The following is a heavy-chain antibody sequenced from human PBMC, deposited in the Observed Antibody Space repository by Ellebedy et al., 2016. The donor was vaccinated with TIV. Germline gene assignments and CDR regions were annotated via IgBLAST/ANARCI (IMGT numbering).Heavy chain of an antibody. CDR3: AKLYSSSWYVTDY. J-gene: IGHJ4*02. V-gene: IGHV3-23*01. D-gene: IGHD6-13*01. CDR2: ISGSGGST. CDR1: GFTFSSYA. Sequence: GESLKISCAASGFTFSSYAMSWVRQAPGKGLAWVSAISGSGGSTYYADSVKGRFTISRDNSKNTLFLQMNSLRAEDTAIYYCAKLYSSSWYVTDYWGQGTLVTVSS.